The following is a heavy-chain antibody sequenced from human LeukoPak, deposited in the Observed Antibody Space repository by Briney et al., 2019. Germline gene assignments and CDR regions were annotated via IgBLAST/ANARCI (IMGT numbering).Heavy chain of an antibody. D-gene: IGHD2/OR15-2a*01. Sequence: ASVKVSCKASGYTFTGYYMHWVRQAPGQGLEWMGWINPNSGGTNYAQNFQGRVTMTRDMSISTAYMELSRLRSDDTAVYCCARVISYQRCYYMDVWGKGTTVTVSS. CDR1: GYTFTGYY. V-gene: IGHV1-2*02. CDR3: ARVISYQRCYYMDV. CDR2: INPNSGGT. J-gene: IGHJ6*03.